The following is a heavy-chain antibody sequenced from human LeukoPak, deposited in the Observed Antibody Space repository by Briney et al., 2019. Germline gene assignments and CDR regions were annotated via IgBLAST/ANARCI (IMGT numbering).Heavy chain of an antibody. Sequence: GGSLTLSCALSAFTFSYVYMTWIRQSPGKGLEWVSYISGDGANIFYAHSVKGRFTVSTDNAKNSLYLQMNSLRGEDTAIYSCASKALVFGGTFITPDAFDIWGQGTLVTVSS. CDR3: ASKALVFGGTFITPDAFDI. CDR2: ISGDGANI. V-gene: IGHV3-11*04. CDR1: AFTFSYVY. J-gene: IGHJ3*02. D-gene: IGHD3-16*01.